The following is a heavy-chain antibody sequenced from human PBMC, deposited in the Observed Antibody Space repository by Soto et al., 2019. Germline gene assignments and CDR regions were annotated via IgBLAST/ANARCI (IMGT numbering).Heavy chain of an antibody. D-gene: IGHD3-3*01. Sequence: SVKVSCKASGYTFTGYYMHWVRQAPGQGLEWMGWINPNSGGTNYAQKFQGRVTMTRDTSISTAYMELSRLRSDDTAVYYCAKGARRVTSFGVVKPYGMDVSGQGKTGTLS. V-gene: IGHV1-2*02. J-gene: IGHJ6*02. CDR2: INPNSGGT. CDR3: AKGARRVTSFGVVKPYGMDV. CDR1: GYTFTGYY.